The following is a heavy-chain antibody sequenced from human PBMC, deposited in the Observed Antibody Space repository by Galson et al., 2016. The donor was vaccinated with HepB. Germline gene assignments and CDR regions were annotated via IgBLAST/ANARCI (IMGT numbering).Heavy chain of an antibody. CDR2: INWNGGST. D-gene: IGHD1-26*01. V-gene: IGHV3-20*04. CDR1: GFIFDDYG. J-gene: IGHJ4*02. CDR3: ARIAGTTRRAVEGY. Sequence: SLRLSCAGSGFIFDDYGMSWVRQRPGKGLEWVSGINWNGGSTGYAESVKGRFTISRDNAKNSLYLQMNNLRAEDTGLYYCARIAGTTRRAVEGYWGQGTLVTVAS.